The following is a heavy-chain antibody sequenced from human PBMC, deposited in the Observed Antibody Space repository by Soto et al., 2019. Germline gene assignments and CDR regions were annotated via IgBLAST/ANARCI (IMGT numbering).Heavy chain of an antibody. V-gene: IGHV3-33*01. D-gene: IGHD3-3*02. J-gene: IGHJ4*02. CDR3: ARGLAGVDY. Sequence: QVQLVESGGGGVQPGRSLRLSCAASGFTFNNFGLHWVRQAPGKGLEWVAVIWYDGSHQYYADYVKGRFTISRDNSKNTLYLQMNSLRAEDTAVYYCARGLAGVDYWGQGTLVTVSS. CDR2: IWYDGSHQ. CDR1: GFTFNNFG.